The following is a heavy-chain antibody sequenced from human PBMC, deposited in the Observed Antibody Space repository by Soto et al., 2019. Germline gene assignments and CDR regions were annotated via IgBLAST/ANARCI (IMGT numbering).Heavy chain of an antibody. J-gene: IGHJ5*02. V-gene: IGHV1-46*01. CDR2: INPTGGST. D-gene: IGHD3-3*01. CDR3: VTGDLWSGATPFDP. CDR1: GNAFGSYY. Sequence: QVQLVQSGAEVKKPGASVKVSCRTSGNAFGSYYVHWVRQAPGQGLEWLGIINPTGGSTTYAEKFQDRVTITRDTSTTTVYMELSSLRSDDTAMYFCVTGDLWSGATPFDPWDQGTLVTVSS.